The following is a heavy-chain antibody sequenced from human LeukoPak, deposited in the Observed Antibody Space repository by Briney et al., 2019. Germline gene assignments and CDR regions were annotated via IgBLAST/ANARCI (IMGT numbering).Heavy chain of an antibody. Sequence: SGTLALTCTVSGDSISSYSWSWIRQPAGKGLEWIGRMYTSGSTNSNPSLKSRVTMSVDTSKNQFSLKLSSVTAADTAVYYCARDCEGWGKTDVFDIWGQGTMVTVSS. D-gene: IGHD3-16*01. CDR2: MYTSGST. CDR1: GDSISSYS. CDR3: ARDCEGWGKTDVFDI. V-gene: IGHV4-4*07. J-gene: IGHJ3*02.